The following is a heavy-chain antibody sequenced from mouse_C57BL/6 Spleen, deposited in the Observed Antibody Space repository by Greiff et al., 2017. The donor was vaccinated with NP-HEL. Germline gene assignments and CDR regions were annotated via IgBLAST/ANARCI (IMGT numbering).Heavy chain of an antibody. V-gene: IGHV5-4*03. CDR2: ISDGGSYT. CDR1: GFTFSSYA. Sequence: DVMLVESGGGLVKPGGSLKLSCAASGFTFSSYAMSWVRQTPEKRLEWVATISDGGSYTYYPDNVKGRFTISRDNAKNNLYLQMSHLKSEDTAMYYCARRRKDYAMDYWGQGTSVTVSS. J-gene: IGHJ4*01. CDR3: ARRRKDYAMDY.